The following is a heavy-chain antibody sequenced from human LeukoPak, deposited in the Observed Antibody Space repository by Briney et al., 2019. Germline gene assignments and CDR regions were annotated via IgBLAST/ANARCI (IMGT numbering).Heavy chain of an antibody. CDR2: ISSSSTYT. Sequence: PGGSLSLSCAASGFTFSDYYMTWIRQAPGKGLEWVSYISSSSTYTNYGDSVKGRFTISRDNAKNSLYLQMNSLRAEDTAVYYCVTRAAPAAGVKYYFDYWGQGSLVTVSS. CDR3: VTRAAPAAGVKYYFDY. D-gene: IGHD6-13*01. J-gene: IGHJ4*02. CDR1: GFTFSDYY. V-gene: IGHV3-11*03.